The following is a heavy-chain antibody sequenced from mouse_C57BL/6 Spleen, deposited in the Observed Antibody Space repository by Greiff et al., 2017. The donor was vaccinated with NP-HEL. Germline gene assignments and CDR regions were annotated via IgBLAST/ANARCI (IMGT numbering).Heavy chain of an antibody. Sequence: QVQLQQSGAELVKPGASVKISCKASGYAFSSYWMNWVKQRPGKGLEWIGQIYPGDGDTNYNGKFKGKATLTADKSSSTAYMQLSSLTSEDSAVYFCAREGDYDDYAMDYWGQGTSVTVSS. D-gene: IGHD2-4*01. CDR1: GYAFSSYW. CDR3: AREGDYDDYAMDY. CDR2: IYPGDGDT. J-gene: IGHJ4*01. V-gene: IGHV1-80*01.